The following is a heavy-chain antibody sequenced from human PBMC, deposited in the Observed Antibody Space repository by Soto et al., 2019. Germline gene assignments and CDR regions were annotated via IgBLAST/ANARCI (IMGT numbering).Heavy chain of an antibody. CDR3: TNDTGPN. CDR1: GFTFANYA. V-gene: IGHV3-9*01. J-gene: IGHJ4*02. CDR2: ISWNSNTI. Sequence: PGGSLRLSCAASGFTFANYAMHWVRQAPGKGLEWVSGISWNSNTIAYADSVKGRFTISRDNAKNSLYLQMNSLRAGDTAFYYCTNDTGPNWGQGTLVTVSS.